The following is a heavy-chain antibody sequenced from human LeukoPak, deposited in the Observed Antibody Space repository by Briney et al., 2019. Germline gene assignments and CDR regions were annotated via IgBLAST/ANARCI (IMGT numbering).Heavy chain of an antibody. V-gene: IGHV3-23*01. D-gene: IGHD6-13*01. Sequence: PGGSLRLSCAASGFTFSSYAMSWVRQAPGKGLEWVSAISGSGGSTYYADSVKGRFTISRDNSKNTLYLQMNSLRAEDTAVYYCAKFARYSSSWHDAFDIWGQGTMVTVSS. CDR1: GFTFSSYA. CDR2: ISGSGGST. J-gene: IGHJ3*02. CDR3: AKFARYSSSWHDAFDI.